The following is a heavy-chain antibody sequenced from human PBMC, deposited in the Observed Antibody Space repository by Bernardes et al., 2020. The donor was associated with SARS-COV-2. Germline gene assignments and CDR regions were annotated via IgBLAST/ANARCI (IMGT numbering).Heavy chain of an antibody. J-gene: IGHJ4*02. Sequence: SVKVSCKASGGTFRRYAISWVRQAPGQGLEWMGRITPIVDIANYAQRFKGRVTITADKSTNTAYMELISLKSDDTAIYYCVRGLEDYDSSTGDSWGQGTLVIVSS. CDR1: GGTFRRYA. CDR3: VRGLEDYDSSTGDS. V-gene: IGHV1-69*04. CDR2: ITPIVDIA. D-gene: IGHD4-17*01.